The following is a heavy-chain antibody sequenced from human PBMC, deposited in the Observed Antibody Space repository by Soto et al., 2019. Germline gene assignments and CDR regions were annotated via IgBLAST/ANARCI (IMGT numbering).Heavy chain of an antibody. J-gene: IGHJ3*02. CDR1: GFTFSSYS. CDR3: ARDGLPAAMFGYAFDI. V-gene: IGHV3-21*01. Sequence: EVQLVESGGSLVKPGGSLRLSYAASGFTFSSYSMNWVSQAPGKGMEWVSSISSSSSYIYYADSVKGRFTISRDNAKNSLYMQMNGLRDEHTAVYYCARDGLPAAMFGYAFDIWGQGTMVTVSS. CDR2: ISSSSSYI. D-gene: IGHD2-2*01.